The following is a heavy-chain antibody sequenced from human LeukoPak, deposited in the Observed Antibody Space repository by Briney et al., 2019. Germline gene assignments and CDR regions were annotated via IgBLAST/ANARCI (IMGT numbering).Heavy chain of an antibody. CDR1: GGTFGSYA. D-gene: IGHD4-17*01. CDR3: ARDGPDDYANGMDV. V-gene: IGHV1-69*04. J-gene: IGHJ6*02. CDR2: IIPILGIA. Sequence: SVKVSCKASGGTFGSYAISWVRQAPGQGLEWMGRIIPILGIANYAQKFQGRVTITADKSTSTAYMELSSLRSEDTAVYYCARDGPDDYANGMDVWGQGTTVTVSS.